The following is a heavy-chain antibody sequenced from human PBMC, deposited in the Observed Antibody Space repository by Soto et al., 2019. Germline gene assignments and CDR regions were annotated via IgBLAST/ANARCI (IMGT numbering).Heavy chain of an antibody. J-gene: IGHJ3*02. D-gene: IGHD3-22*01. Sequence: PSETLSLTCAVYGGSFSGYYWSWIRQPPGKALEWIGEINHSGSTNYNPCLKSRVTISVDTSKNQFSLKLSSVTAADTAVYYCARTNYYYDSSGYYLDAFDIWGQGTMVTVSS. V-gene: IGHV4-34*01. CDR1: GGSFSGYY. CDR3: ARTNYYYDSSGYYLDAFDI. CDR2: INHSGST.